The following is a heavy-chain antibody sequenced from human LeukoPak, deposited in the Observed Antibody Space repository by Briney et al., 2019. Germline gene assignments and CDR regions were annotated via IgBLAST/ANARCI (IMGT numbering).Heavy chain of an antibody. CDR3: ARLVRGFSYGYVDF. D-gene: IGHD5-18*01. Sequence: SETLSLTCTVSGDSISRSSFHWGWIRQPPGKGLEWRGSIYYSGSTYSNPSLKSRVTISVATSKSQFSLRLSSVTAADTALYYCARLVRGFSYGYVDFWGQGTLVTVSS. J-gene: IGHJ4*02. CDR2: IYYSGST. V-gene: IGHV4-39*01. CDR1: GDSISRSSFH.